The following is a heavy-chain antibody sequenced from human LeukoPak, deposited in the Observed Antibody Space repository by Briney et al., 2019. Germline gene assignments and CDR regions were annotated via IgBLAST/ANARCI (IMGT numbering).Heavy chain of an antibody. J-gene: IGHJ1*01. Sequence: SETLSLTCTVSGGSISSSSYYWGWIRQPPGKGLEWIGSIYYSGSTYYNPSLKSRVTISVDTSKNQFSLKLSSVTAADTAVYYCARVGPDLLRYFDWLSHERAEYFQHWGQGTLVTVSS. CDR3: ARVGPDLLRYFDWLSHERAEYFQH. CDR1: GGSISSSSYY. V-gene: IGHV4-39*07. CDR2: IYYSGST. D-gene: IGHD3-9*01.